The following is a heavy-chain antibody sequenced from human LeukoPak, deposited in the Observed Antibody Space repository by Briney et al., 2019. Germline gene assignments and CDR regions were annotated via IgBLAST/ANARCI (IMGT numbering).Heavy chain of an antibody. CDR1: GYTFTSYD. V-gene: IGHV1-8*01. J-gene: IGHJ1*01. D-gene: IGHD3-10*01. CDR2: MNPNSGNT. Sequence: ASVKVSCKASGYTFTSYDINWVRQATGQGLEWMGWMNPNSGNTGYAQKFQGRVTMTRSTSISTAYMELSGLRSEDTAVYYCARGPRDGSGSSYFQHWGQGTLVTVSS. CDR3: ARGPRDGSGSSYFQH.